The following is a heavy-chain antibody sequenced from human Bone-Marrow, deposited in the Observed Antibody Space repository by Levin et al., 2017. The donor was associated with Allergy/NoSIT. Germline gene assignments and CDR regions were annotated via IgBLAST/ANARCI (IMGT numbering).Heavy chain of an antibody. D-gene: IGHD1-26*01. Sequence: GGSLRLSCAASGFTFSRYAMNWVRQSPGKGLEWISSITSSSSYIQYADSVKGRFTISRDNAKKSVYLQMSSLRGEDSAVYYWASGGGSYNYWGQGTLVTVSS. CDR1: GFTFSRYA. CDR2: ITSSSSYI. CDR3: ASGGGSYNY. J-gene: IGHJ4*02. V-gene: IGHV3-21*01.